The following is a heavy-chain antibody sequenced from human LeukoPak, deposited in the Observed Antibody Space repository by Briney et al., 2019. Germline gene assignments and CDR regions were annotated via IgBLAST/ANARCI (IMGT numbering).Heavy chain of an antibody. D-gene: IGHD1-14*01. CDR2: IGGSGSST. CDR1: GFTFSNSD. CDR3: AKSRLTPHP. V-gene: IGHV3-23*01. Sequence: GGFLRLSCAASGFTFSNSDMSWVRQAPGKGLEWVSAIGGSGSSTFYADSVKGRFTVSRDNSKNTLYLQMSSLRAEDTAVYYCAKSRLTPHPWGQGTLVTVSS. J-gene: IGHJ5*02.